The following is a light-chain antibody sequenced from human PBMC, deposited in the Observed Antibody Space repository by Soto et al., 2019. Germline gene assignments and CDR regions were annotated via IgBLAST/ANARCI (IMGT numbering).Light chain of an antibody. Sequence: QSVLTQPASVSGSPGQTITISCTGTSSDVGGYNYVSWYQQHPGKAPKLMIYDVSNPPSGVSNRFSGSKSGNTASLTISGLQAEDEADYYCSSYTSSSSDWVFGGGTQLTVL. J-gene: IGLJ3*02. CDR2: DVS. V-gene: IGLV2-14*01. CDR3: SSYTSSSSDWV. CDR1: SSDVGGYNY.